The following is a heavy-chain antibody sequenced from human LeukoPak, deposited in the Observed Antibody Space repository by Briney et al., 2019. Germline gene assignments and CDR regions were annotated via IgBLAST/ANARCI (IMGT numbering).Heavy chain of an antibody. D-gene: IGHD3-10*01. V-gene: IGHV4-34*01. CDR1: GGSFSSYH. J-gene: IGHJ5*02. Sequence: SETLSLTCAVYGGSFSSYHWSWIRQPPGKGLEWIGEINHSGSTNYNPSLKSRVTISVETSKNQFSLKLKSVTAADTAVYYCARGGYYGSGNDFRFDPWGQGTLVTVSS. CDR2: INHSGST. CDR3: ARGGYYGSGNDFRFDP.